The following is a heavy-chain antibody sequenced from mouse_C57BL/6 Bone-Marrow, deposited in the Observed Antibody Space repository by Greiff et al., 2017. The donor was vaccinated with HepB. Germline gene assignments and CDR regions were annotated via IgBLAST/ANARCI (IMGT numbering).Heavy chain of an antibody. D-gene: IGHD4-1*01. CDR2: IDPETGGT. Sequence: SGAELVRPGASVTLSCKASGYTFTDYEMHWVKQTPVHGLEWIGAIDPETGGTAYNQKFKGKAILTADKSSSTAYMELRSLTSEDSAVYYCTRRGTGGFAYWGQGTLVTVSA. J-gene: IGHJ3*01. V-gene: IGHV1-15*01. CDR1: GYTFTDYE. CDR3: TRRGTGGFAY.